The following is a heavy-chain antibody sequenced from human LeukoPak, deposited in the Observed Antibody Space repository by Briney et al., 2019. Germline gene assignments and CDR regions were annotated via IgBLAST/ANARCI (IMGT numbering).Heavy chain of an antibody. J-gene: IGHJ3*02. V-gene: IGHV4-59*01. CDR3: ASPSGEVIGPDAFDI. Sequence: SETLSLTCTVSGGSISSYYWSWIRQPPGKGLEWIGYIYYSGSTNYNPSLKSRVTISVDTSKNQFSLKLRSVTAADTAVYYCASPSGEVIGPDAFDIWGQGTMVTVSS. CDR2: IYYSGST. CDR1: GGSISSYY. D-gene: IGHD3-16*01.